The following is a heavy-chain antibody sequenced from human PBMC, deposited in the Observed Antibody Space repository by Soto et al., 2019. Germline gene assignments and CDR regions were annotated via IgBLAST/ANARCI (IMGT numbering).Heavy chain of an antibody. Sequence: ASVKVSCKASGYTFTSYYMHWVRQAPGQGLEWMGIINPSGGSTSYAQKFQGRVTMTRDTSTSTVYMELSSLRSEDTAVYYCATASEQWLEIYYFDYWGQGTLVTVSS. CDR2: INPSGGST. CDR3: ATASEQWLEIYYFDY. D-gene: IGHD6-19*01. V-gene: IGHV1-46*01. J-gene: IGHJ4*02. CDR1: GYTFTSYY.